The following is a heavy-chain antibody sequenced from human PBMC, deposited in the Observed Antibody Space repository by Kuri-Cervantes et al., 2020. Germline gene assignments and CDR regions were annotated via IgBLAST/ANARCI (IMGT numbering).Heavy chain of an antibody. CDR2: ISYDGNNI. CDR1: GFTFSYYA. V-gene: IGHV3-30-3*01. Sequence: LSLTCAASGFTFSYYAMHWVRQAPGKGLEWVAVISYDGNNIYYADSVKGRFTISRDNSKNTLYLQVNSLRAEDTAVYYCARTKWERLTYWAYWGQGTLVTVSS. J-gene: IGHJ4*02. D-gene: IGHD1-26*01. CDR3: ARTKWERLTYWAY.